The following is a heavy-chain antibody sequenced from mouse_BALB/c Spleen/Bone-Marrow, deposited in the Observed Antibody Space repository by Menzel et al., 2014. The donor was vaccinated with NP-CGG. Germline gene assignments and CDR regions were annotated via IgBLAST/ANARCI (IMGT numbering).Heavy chain of an antibody. CDR3: ARFSQLGLLAY. CDR1: GYNFTSYW. Sequence: QVQLQQSGAELVKPGTSVKLSCKASGYNFTSYWINWVKLRPGQGLEWIGDIYPGSGSTNYNEKFKSKATLTVGTSSSTAYMQLSSPASEDSALYYCARFSQLGLLAYWGQGTLVTVSA. V-gene: IGHV1-55*01. CDR2: IYPGSGST. D-gene: IGHD3-1*01. J-gene: IGHJ3*01.